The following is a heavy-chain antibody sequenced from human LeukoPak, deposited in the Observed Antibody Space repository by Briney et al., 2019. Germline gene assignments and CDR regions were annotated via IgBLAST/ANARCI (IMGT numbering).Heavy chain of an antibody. V-gene: IGHV3-48*01. CDR1: GLTVNNNY. CDR3: ARGVPYDSWSGPHYSDY. Sequence: GGSLRLSCAASGLTVNNNYMNWVRQAPGKGLEWGSYISGSSSTIYYADSVKGRFTISRDNGKNTLYLQMNSLRAEDTAVYYCARGVPYDSWSGPHYSDYWGQGTLVTVSS. CDR2: ISGSSSTI. D-gene: IGHD3-3*01. J-gene: IGHJ4*02.